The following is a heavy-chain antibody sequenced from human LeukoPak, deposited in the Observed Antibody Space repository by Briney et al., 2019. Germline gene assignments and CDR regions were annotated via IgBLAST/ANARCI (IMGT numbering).Heavy chain of an antibody. J-gene: IGHJ4*02. D-gene: IGHD3-22*01. CDR1: GYTFTGYY. CDR3: ARGTYYYDSSGRVDY. Sequence: ASVKVSCKASGYTFTGYYMHWVRQAPGQGLERMRWINPNSGGTNYAQKFQGRVTMTRDTSISTAYMELSRLRSDDTAVYYCARGTYYYDSSGRVDYWGQGTLVTVSS. CDR2: INPNSGGT. V-gene: IGHV1-2*02.